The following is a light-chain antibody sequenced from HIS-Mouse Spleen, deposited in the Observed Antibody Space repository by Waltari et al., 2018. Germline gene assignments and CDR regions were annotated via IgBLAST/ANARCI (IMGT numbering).Light chain of an antibody. CDR2: DVS. CDR1: SSELGGYNY. J-gene: IGLJ1*01. CDR3: CSYAGSYTYV. Sequence: QSALTQPRPVSGSPGQSVTPSCTGTSSELGGYNYVSWYQQHPGKAPKLMIYDVSKRPSGVPDRFSGSKSGNTASLTISGLQAEDEADYYCCSYAGSYTYVFGTGTKVTVL. V-gene: IGLV2-11*01.